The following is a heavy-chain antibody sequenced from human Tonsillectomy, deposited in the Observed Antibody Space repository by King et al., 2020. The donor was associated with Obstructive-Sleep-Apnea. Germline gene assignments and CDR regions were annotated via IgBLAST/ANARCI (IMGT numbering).Heavy chain of an antibody. Sequence: QLQESGPGLVKPSETLSLTCTVSGGSISPYYWTWIRQPAGKGLEWIGRIYFRGSTEYNPSFKNRVTMSVETSKNQVSLKLSSVTAPDTAVYFCARENWTYDYWGQGTLVTVSS. CDR1: GGSISPYY. V-gene: IGHV4-4*07. J-gene: IGHJ4*02. CDR3: ARENWTYDY. CDR2: IYFRGST. D-gene: IGHD1-7*01.